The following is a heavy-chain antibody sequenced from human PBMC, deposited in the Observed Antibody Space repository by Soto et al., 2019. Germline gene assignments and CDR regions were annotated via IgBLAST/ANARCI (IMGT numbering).Heavy chain of an antibody. CDR3: ARSSPYYETSGPMGY. CDR1: GFTFSSYA. CDR2: ISYDGSNK. D-gene: IGHD3-22*01. J-gene: IGHJ4*02. V-gene: IGHV3-30-3*01. Sequence: QVQLVESGGGVVQPGRSLRLSCAASGFTFSSYAMHWVRQAPGKGLEWVAGISYDGSNKYYADSVKGRFTISRDNSKNTLYRQMNSLRAEDTAVYYCARSSPYYETSGPMGYWGQGTLVTVSS.